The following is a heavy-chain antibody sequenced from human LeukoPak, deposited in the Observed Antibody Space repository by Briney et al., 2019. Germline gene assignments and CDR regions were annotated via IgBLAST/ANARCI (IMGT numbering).Heavy chain of an antibody. CDR1: GGSISSYY. CDR2: IYTSGST. CDR3: ASGYCSGGSCYHFDY. J-gene: IGHJ4*02. V-gene: IGHV4-4*07. Sequence: SETLSLTCTVSGGSISSYYWSWIRQPAGKGLEWIGRIYTSGSTNYNPSLKSRVTMSVDTSKNQFSLKLSSVTAADTAVYYCASGYCSGGSCYHFDYWGQGTLVTVSS. D-gene: IGHD2-15*01.